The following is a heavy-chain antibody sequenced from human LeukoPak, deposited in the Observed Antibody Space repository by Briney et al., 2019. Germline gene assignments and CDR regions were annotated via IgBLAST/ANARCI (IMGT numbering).Heavy chain of an antibody. Sequence: GASVKVSCKASGYTFTSYAMNWVRQAPGQGLEWMGWINTNTGNPTYAQGFTGRFVFSLDTSVSTAYLQISSLKAEDTAVYYCAMGYSYGPSDMDVWGKGTTVTISS. J-gene: IGHJ6*03. V-gene: IGHV7-4-1*02. CDR3: AMGYSYGPSDMDV. CDR2: INTNTGNP. D-gene: IGHD5-18*01. CDR1: GYTFTSYA.